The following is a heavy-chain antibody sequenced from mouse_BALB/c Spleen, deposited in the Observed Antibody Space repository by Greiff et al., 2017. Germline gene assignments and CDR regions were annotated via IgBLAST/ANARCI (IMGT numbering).Heavy chain of an antibody. J-gene: IGHJ2*01. CDR1: GYSFTGYY. D-gene: IGHD1-1*01. Sequence: EVQLQQSGPELVKPGASVTLSCKASGYSFTGYYMHWVKQSHVKSLEWIGRINPYNGATSYNQNFKDKASLTVDKSSSTAYMELHSLTSEDSAVYYCAREGNYYGSGLDYWGQGTTLTVSS. V-gene: IGHV1-31*01. CDR2: INPYNGAT. CDR3: AREGNYYGSGLDY.